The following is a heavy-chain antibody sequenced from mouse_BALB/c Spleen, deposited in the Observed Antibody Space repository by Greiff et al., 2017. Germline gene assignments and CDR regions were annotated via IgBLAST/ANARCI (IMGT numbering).Heavy chain of an antibody. CDR1: GFTFSDYY. D-gene: IGHD1-1*01. J-gene: IGHJ2*01. V-gene: IGHV5-4*02. CDR2: ISDGGSYT. Sequence: EVKLVESGGGLVKPGGSLKLSCAASGFTFSDYYMYWVRQTPEKRLEWVATISDGGSYTYYPDSVKGRFTISRDNAKNNLYLQMSSLKSEDTAMYYCARGGRTTGYFDYWGQGTTLTVSS. CDR3: ARGGRTTGYFDY.